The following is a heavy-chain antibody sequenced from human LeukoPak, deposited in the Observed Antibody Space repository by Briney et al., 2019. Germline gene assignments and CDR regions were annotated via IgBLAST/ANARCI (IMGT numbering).Heavy chain of an antibody. D-gene: IGHD2-15*01. V-gene: IGHV3-30*02. CDR1: GFTFSSYG. CDR3: AKRSGYCSGGSCYNWFDP. CDR2: IRYDGSNK. Sequence: GGSLRLSCAASGFTFSSYGMHWVRQAPGKGLEWVAFIRYDGSNKYYADSVKGRFTISRDNSKNTLYLQMNSLRAEDTAVYYCAKRSGYCSGGSCYNWFDPWGQGTLVTVSS. J-gene: IGHJ5*02.